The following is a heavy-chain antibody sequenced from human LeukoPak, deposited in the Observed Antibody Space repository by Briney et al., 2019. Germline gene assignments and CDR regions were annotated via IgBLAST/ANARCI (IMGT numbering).Heavy chain of an antibody. J-gene: IGHJ4*02. CDR3: ARIAPLGYFDL. V-gene: IGHV4-59*11. CDR1: GALTSTHY. Sequence: SETLSLTCTASGALTSTHYWSWVRQPLGKGLEWIGYVFYSGNSNYNPSFTSRLTMSVDTSKSQFSLKLTSVTAADTAVYYCARIAPLGYFDLWGQGTLVTVSS. CDR2: VFYSGNS.